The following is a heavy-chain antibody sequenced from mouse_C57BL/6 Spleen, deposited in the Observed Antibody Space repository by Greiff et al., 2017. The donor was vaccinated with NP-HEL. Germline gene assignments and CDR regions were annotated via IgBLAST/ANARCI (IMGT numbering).Heavy chain of an antibody. V-gene: IGHV1-18*01. CDR2: INPNNGGT. CDR1: GYTFTDYN. Sequence: VQLKESGPELVKPGASVKIPCKASGYTFTDYNMDWVKQSHGKSLEWIGDINPNNGGTIYNQKFKGKATLTVDKSSSTAYMELRSLTSEDTAVYYCARRHYYGSSPYYYAMDYWGQGTSVTVSS. J-gene: IGHJ4*01. D-gene: IGHD1-1*01. CDR3: ARRHYYGSSPYYYAMDY.